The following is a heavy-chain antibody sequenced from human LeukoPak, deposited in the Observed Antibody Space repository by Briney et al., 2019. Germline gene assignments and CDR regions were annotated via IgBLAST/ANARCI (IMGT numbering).Heavy chain of an antibody. CDR3: AASGSYYRNAFDI. V-gene: IGHV3-64*01. CDR1: GFTFSSYA. J-gene: IGHJ3*02. Sequence: GRSLRLSCAASGFTFSSYAMHWVRQAPGKGLEYVSAISSNGGSTYYANSVKGRFTISRDNSKNTLYLQMGSLRAEDMAVYYCAASGSYYRNAFDIWGQGTMVTVSS. D-gene: IGHD1-26*01. CDR2: ISSNGGST.